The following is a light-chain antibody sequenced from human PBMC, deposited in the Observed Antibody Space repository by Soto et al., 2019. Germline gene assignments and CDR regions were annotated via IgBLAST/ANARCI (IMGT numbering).Light chain of an antibody. V-gene: IGKV1-5*01. CDR2: DAS. CDR1: QSVSSW. CDR3: QQYISFPKT. J-gene: IGKJ1*01. Sequence: DIQMIQSPPTLPAFVGDTVTITCRASQSVSSWLAWYQQKPGTAPNLLIYDASSLASGVPSRFSGSGSGTKFTLTIRSLQPDDFATYYCQQYISFPKTFGQGTKVDIK.